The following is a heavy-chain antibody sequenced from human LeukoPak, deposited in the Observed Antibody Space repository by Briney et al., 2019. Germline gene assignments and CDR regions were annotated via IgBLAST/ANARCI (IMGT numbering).Heavy chain of an antibody. CDR1: GFTFSSYG. CDR3: AKDWYSSPREDYYYMDV. Sequence: PGGSLRLSCAASGFTFSSYGMHWVRQAPGKGLEWVAFIRYDGSNKYYADSVKGRFTISRDNSKNTLYLQMNSLRAEDTAVYYCAKDWYSSPREDYYYMDVWGKGTTVTVSS. CDR2: IRYDGSNK. D-gene: IGHD6-13*01. V-gene: IGHV3-30*02. J-gene: IGHJ6*03.